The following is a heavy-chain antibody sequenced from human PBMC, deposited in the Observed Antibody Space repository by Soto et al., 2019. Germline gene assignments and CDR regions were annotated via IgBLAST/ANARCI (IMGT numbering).Heavy chain of an antibody. J-gene: IGHJ4*02. CDR2: ISAHNGNT. V-gene: IGHV1-18*01. Sequence: QVHLVQSGAEVKKPGASVKVSCKGSGYGFTTYGITWVRQAPGQGLEWMAWISAHNGNTNYAQKLQGRVTVTRDTPTSTAYMELRSLRSDDTAVYSCARGRYGDYWGQGPRVTVSS. CDR3: ARGRYGDY. D-gene: IGHD1-1*01. CDR1: GYGFTTYG.